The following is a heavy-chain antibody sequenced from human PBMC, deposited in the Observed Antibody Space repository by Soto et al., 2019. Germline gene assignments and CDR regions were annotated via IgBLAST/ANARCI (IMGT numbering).Heavy chain of an antibody. CDR1: GFTFSSYW. CDR3: AGGWVVPAIPYYYYGMDV. D-gene: IGHD2-2*01. Sequence: HPGGSLRLSCAASGFTFSSYWMHWVRQAPGKGLVWVSRINSDGSSTSYADSVKGRFTISRDNAKNTLYLQMNSLRAEDAAVYYCAGGWVVPAIPYYYYGMDVWGQGTTVTVSS. CDR2: INSDGSST. V-gene: IGHV3-74*01. J-gene: IGHJ6*02.